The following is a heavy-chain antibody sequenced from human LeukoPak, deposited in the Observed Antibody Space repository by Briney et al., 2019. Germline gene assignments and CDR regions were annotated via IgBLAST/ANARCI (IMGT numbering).Heavy chain of an antibody. CDR2: IYYSGST. Sequence: PSETLSLTCTVSGGSISSYYWSWIRQPPGKGLEWIGYIYYSGSTNYNPSLKSRVTISVDTSKNQFSLKLSSVTAADTAVYYCARGSRGYSYGYAFGYWGQGTLVTVSS. CDR3: ARGSRGYSYGYAFGY. V-gene: IGHV4-59*08. D-gene: IGHD5-18*01. CDR1: GGSISSYY. J-gene: IGHJ4*02.